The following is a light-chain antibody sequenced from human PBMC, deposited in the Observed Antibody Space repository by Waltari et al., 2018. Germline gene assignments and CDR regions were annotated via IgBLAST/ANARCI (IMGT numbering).Light chain of an antibody. Sequence: DIQMTQFPSTLSASVGDRVTITCRASQSVSSWLAWYQQKPGKAPKLLIYKASTLEGGVPSRFSGSGSGTEFTLTISSLQPDGFATYYCQQYNTYSTFGQGTKVDIK. CDR3: QQYNTYST. CDR2: KAS. V-gene: IGKV1-5*03. J-gene: IGKJ1*01. CDR1: QSVSSW.